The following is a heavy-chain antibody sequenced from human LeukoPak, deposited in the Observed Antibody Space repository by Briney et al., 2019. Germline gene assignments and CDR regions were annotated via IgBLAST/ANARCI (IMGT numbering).Heavy chain of an antibody. V-gene: IGHV4-38-2*02. CDR3: AREGIMITFGGVIVPLHWFDP. CDR2: IYHSGST. Sequence: PSETLSLTCTVSGYSISSGYYRGWIRQPPGKGLEWIGSIYHSGSTYYNPSLKSRVTISVDTSKNQFSLKLSSVTAADTAVYYCAREGIMITFGGVIVPLHWFDPWGQGTLVTVSS. D-gene: IGHD3-16*02. CDR1: GYSISSGYY. J-gene: IGHJ5*02.